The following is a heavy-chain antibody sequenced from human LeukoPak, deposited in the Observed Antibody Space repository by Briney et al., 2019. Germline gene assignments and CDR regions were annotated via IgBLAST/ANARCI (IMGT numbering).Heavy chain of an antibody. CDR2: ISWDGGST. V-gene: IGHV3-43D*03. J-gene: IGHJ4*02. D-gene: IGHD3-10*01. Sequence: PGGSLRLSCAASGFTFDDYAMHWVRQAPGKGLEWVPLISWDGGSTYYADSVKGRFTISRDNAKNSLFLQMNNLRAEDTAVYYCSRLSAMLRGPEPFYYFEYWGQGILVTVSS. CDR1: GFTFDDYA. CDR3: SRLSAMLRGPEPFYYFEY.